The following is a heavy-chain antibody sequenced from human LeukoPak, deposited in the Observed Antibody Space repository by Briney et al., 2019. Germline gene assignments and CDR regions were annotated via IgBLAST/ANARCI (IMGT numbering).Heavy chain of an antibody. V-gene: IGHV3-33*01. CDR1: GFTFSSYG. CDR3: ARRYGSGSYVHFDY. D-gene: IGHD3-10*01. Sequence: PGRSLRLSCAASGFTFSSYGMHWVRQAPGKGLEWVAVIWYDGSNKYYADSVKGRFTISRDSAKNSLYLQMNSLRAEDTALYYCARRYGSGSYVHFDYWGQGTLVTVSS. J-gene: IGHJ4*02. CDR2: IWYDGSNK.